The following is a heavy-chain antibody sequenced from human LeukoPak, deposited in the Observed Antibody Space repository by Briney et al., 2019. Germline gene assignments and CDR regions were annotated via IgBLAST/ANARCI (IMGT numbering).Heavy chain of an antibody. CDR1: GFIYGNYW. Sequence: PGGSLRLSCVGSGFIYGNYWMHWVRQAPGKGLEWVASVRQDGREKHYVDSVKGRFVISRDTTQNSVFLQMNSLRAEDTAVYYCARGPHSYPSAPFERPSAYWGQGALVAVSS. D-gene: IGHD3-9*01. CDR3: ARGPHSYPSAPFERPSAY. V-gene: IGHV3-7*01. CDR2: VRQDGREK. J-gene: IGHJ1*01.